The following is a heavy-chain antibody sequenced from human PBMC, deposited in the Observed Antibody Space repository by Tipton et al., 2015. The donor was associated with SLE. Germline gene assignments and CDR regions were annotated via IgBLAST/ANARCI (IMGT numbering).Heavy chain of an antibody. J-gene: IGHJ4*02. D-gene: IGHD5-18*01. V-gene: IGHV4-39*07. CDR3: ARDRPPVDTAMAHFDY. CDR1: GGSISSSSYY. Sequence: TLSLTCTVSGGSISSSSYYWSWIRQPPGKGLEWIGEINHSGSTNYNPSLKSRVTISVDTSKDQFSLKLSSVTAADTAVYYCARDRPPVDTAMAHFDYWGQGTLVTVSS. CDR2: INHSGST.